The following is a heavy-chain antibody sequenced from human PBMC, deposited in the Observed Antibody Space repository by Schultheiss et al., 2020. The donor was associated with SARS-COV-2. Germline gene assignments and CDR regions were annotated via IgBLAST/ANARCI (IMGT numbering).Heavy chain of an antibody. D-gene: IGHD2-2*01. J-gene: IGHJ6*02. V-gene: IGHV5-10-1*01. Sequence: GESLKISCKGSGYNFTTYWISWVRQMPGKGLEWMGRIDPSDSYTNYSPSFQGHVTISADKSISTAYLQWSSLKASDTAMYYCARTLRLDIVVVPAVDGMDVWGQGTTVTVSS. CDR2: IDPSDSYT. CDR3: ARTLRLDIVVVPAVDGMDV. CDR1: GYNFTTYW.